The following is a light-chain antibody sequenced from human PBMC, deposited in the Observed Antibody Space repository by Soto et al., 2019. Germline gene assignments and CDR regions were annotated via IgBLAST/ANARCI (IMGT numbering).Light chain of an antibody. Sequence: QSVLTQPPSVSGSPGHRVTISCTWSSSNIGAGYDVHWYQQLPGTAPKLLIYGNSNRTSGVPDRFSGSKSGTSASLAITGLQAEDEADYYCQSYDSSLSGYVVFGGGTKLTVL. CDR2: GNS. V-gene: IGLV1-40*01. CDR3: QSYDSSLSGYVV. CDR1: SSNIGAGYD. J-gene: IGLJ2*01.